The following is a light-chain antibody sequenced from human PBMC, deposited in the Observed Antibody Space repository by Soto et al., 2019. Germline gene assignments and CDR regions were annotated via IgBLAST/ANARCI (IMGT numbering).Light chain of an antibody. CDR1: QDITKY. CDR2: DAS. Sequence: DIQMTQSQSPLSASLGERVTITCQASQDITKYLNWYQQKPGKPPTLLIYDASTLETGVPSRFSGSGSGTQFTLTISSLQPEDVATYYFQEYHSPQFTFGPGTKVD. J-gene: IGKJ3*01. CDR3: QEYHSPQFT. V-gene: IGKV1-33*01.